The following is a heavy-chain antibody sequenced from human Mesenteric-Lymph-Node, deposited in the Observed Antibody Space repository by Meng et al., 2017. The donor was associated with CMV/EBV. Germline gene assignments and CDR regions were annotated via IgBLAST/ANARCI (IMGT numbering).Heavy chain of an antibody. J-gene: IGHJ4*02. Sequence: GGSLRLSCAASGFTFSSYWMSWVRQAQGKGLEWVANIKPDGSEKYYADSVKGRFTISRDNAENSVYLLMNSLRAEDTAVYFCARDVVGFDYWGQGIVVTVSS. CDR2: IKPDGSEK. V-gene: IGHV3-7*01. D-gene: IGHD2-15*01. CDR1: GFTFSSYW. CDR3: ARDVVGFDY.